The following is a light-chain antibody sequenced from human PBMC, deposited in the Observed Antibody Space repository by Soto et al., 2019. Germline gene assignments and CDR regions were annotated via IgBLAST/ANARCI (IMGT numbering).Light chain of an antibody. CDR2: GAS. J-gene: IGKJ2*01. CDR3: QHYNNWPYT. V-gene: IGKV3-15*01. CDR1: QSVSNN. Sequence: EILMTQSPATLSVSPGDRATLSCRASQSVSNNLAWYQQRPGQAPRLLIYGASTRATGFPARFSGSGSGTHFTLTISSLQSEDFAGYYCQHYNNWPYTFGQGTKLEIK.